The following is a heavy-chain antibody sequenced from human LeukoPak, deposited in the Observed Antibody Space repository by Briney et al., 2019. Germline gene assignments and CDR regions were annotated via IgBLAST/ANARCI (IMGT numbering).Heavy chain of an antibody. J-gene: IGHJ4*02. CDR3: ARDTYSGSYLGDN. V-gene: IGHV4-39*07. CDR2: IYYSGST. Sequence: SETLSLTCTVSGGSISSSSYYWGWIRQPPGKGLEWIGSIYYSGSTYYNPSLKSRVTISVDTSKNQFSLKLSSVTAADTAVYYCARDTYSGSYLGDNWGQGTLVTLSS. CDR1: GGSISSSSYY. D-gene: IGHD1-26*01.